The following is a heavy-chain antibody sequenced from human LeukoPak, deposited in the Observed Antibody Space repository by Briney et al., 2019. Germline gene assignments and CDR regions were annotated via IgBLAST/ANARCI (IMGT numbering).Heavy chain of an antibody. D-gene: IGHD3-3*01. Sequence: HPGGSLRLSCAASGFTFSSYAMSWVRQAPGKGLEWVSAISGSGGSTYYADSVKGRFTISRDNSKNTLYLQMNSLRAEDTAVYYCAREFGVVISSFDYWGQGTLVTVSS. J-gene: IGHJ4*02. CDR1: GFTFSSYA. V-gene: IGHV3-23*01. CDR3: AREFGVVISSFDY. CDR2: ISGSGGST.